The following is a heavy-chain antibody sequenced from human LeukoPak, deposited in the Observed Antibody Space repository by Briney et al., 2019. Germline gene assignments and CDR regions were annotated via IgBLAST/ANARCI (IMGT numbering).Heavy chain of an antibody. CDR2: ISSNGGST. Sequence: PGGSLRLSCPASGFTFSTYPMHWVRQAPGKGLEFVSSISSNGGSTYYAESVKGRFTISRDNSKSTLYLQMSSLRAEDTAVYYCVKDTNNPGVAGGDCWGQGTLVTVSS. V-gene: IGHV3-64D*06. D-gene: IGHD6-19*01. CDR3: VKDTNNPGVAGGDC. CDR1: GFTFSTYP. J-gene: IGHJ4*02.